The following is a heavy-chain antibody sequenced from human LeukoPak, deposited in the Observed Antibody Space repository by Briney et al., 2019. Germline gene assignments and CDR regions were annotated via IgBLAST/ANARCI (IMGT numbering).Heavy chain of an antibody. Sequence: PSETLSLTCTVSGGSISSSSYYWGWIRQPPGTGLEWIGSIFYSGSTNYNPSLKSRVTISGDTSKNQFSLRLSSVTAADTAVYYCARASYSYDINGWVPFDYWGQGTLVTVSS. D-gene: IGHD3-22*01. V-gene: IGHV4-39*07. CDR1: GGSISSSSYY. J-gene: IGHJ4*02. CDR3: ARASYSYDINGWVPFDY. CDR2: IFYSGST.